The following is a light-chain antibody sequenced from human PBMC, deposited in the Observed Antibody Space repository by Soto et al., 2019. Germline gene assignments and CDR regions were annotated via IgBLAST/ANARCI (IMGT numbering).Light chain of an antibody. CDR1: QSVSSY. Sequence: EIVLTQSPATLSLSPGERATLSCRASQSVSSYLAWYQQKPGQAPRLLIYDASNRATGIPARFSGSGSGTDFTLTISSLEPEDFATYYCQQYNSYSPKFTFGPGTKVDIK. CDR3: QQYNSYSPKFT. J-gene: IGKJ3*01. CDR2: DAS. V-gene: IGKV3-11*01.